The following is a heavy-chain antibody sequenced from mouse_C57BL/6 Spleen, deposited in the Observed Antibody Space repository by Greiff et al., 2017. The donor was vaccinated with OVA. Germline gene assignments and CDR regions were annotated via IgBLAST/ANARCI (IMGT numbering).Heavy chain of an antibody. J-gene: IGHJ3*01. CDR3: AHGNYGVAY. D-gene: IGHD2-1*01. Sequence: VQLQQSGPELVKPGASVKISCKASGYTFTDYYMNWVKQSHGKSLEWIGDINPNNGGTSYNQKFKGKATLTVDKSSSTAYMELRSLTSEDSAVYYCAHGNYGVAYWGKGTLVTVSA. CDR1: GYTFTDYY. CDR2: INPNNGGT. V-gene: IGHV1-26*01.